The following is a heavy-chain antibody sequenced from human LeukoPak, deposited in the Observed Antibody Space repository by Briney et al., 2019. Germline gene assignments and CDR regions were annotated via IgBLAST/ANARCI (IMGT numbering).Heavy chain of an antibody. Sequence: SETLSLTCAVFGGSFDGYYWTWIRQPPGKGLEWIGSIDYSGNTNYNPSLKSRVTISVDMSKNQFSLKLSSVTAADTAVYYCARDTPPYITTFGGETDAFDIWGQGTMVTVSS. J-gene: IGHJ3*02. CDR1: GGSFDGYY. CDR3: ARDTPPYITTFGGETDAFDI. V-gene: IGHV4-34*01. D-gene: IGHD3-3*01. CDR2: IDYSGNT.